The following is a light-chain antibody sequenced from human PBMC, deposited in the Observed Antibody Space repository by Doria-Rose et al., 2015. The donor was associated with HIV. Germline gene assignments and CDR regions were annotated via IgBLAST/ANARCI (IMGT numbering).Light chain of an antibody. CDR2: WAS. J-gene: IGKJ3*01. CDR3: QQYYGTPS. V-gene: IGKV4-1*01. CDR1: QSLLYTSKNY. Sequence: DIRVTQSPESLGMSLGERATLNCKSNQSLLYTSKNYLAWYQQKPGQPPKLLIYWASTRQSVVPARFSGSGSGTDFTLTISSLEAEDVVVYYCQQYYGTPSFGPGTTVDIK.